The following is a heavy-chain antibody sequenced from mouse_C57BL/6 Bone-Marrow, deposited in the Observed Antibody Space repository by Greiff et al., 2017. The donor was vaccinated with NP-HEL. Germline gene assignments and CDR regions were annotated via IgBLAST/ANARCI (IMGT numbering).Heavy chain of an antibody. J-gene: IGHJ3*01. CDR3: ADPYYYGSSSWFAY. CDR2: IDPANGNT. CDR1: GFNIKNTY. Sequence: EVQLKQSVAELVRPGASVKLSCTASGFNIKNTYMHWVKQRPEQGLEWIGRIDPANGNTKYAPKFQGKATITADTSSNTAYLQLSSLTSEDTAIYYCADPYYYGSSSWFAYWGQGTLVTVSA. D-gene: IGHD1-1*01. V-gene: IGHV14-3*01.